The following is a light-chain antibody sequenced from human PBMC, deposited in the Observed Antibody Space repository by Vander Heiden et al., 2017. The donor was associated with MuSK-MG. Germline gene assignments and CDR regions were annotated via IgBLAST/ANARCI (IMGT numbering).Light chain of an antibody. Sequence: VLTQSPATLSFSPGERATLSCRASQSVSSYLAWYQQKPGQAPRLLIYDASNRATGIPARFSGSGSGTDFTLTISSLEPEDFAVYYCQQRSNWPLTFGGGTKVEIK. J-gene: IGKJ4*01. V-gene: IGKV3-11*01. CDR2: DAS. CDR1: QSVSSY. CDR3: QQRSNWPLT.